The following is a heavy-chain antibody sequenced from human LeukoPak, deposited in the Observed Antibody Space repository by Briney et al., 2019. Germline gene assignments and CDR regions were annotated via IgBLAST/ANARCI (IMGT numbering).Heavy chain of an antibody. CDR1: GFTFDDYA. V-gene: IGHV3-9*01. CDR2: ISWNSGSI. CDR3: AKDNYSSSGSGGY. J-gene: IGHJ4*02. Sequence: GRSLRLSCAASGFTFDDYAMHWVRQAPGKGLEWVSGISWNSGSIGYADSVKGRFTISRDNAKNSLYLQMNSLRAEDTALYYCAKDNYSSSGSGGYWGQGTLVTVSS. D-gene: IGHD6-13*01.